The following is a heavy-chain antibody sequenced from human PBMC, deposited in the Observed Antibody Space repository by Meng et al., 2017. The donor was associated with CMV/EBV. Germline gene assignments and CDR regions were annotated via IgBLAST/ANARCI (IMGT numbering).Heavy chain of an antibody. CDR1: GFTFSSYS. Sequence: GGSLRLSCAASGFTFSSYSMNWVRQAPGKGLEWVSSISSSSSYIYYADSVKGRFTISRDNAKNSLYLQMNSLRAEDTAVYYCARRMGKGECELLGPTLEDAFDIWGQGTMVTVSS. CDR3: ARRMGKGECELLGPTLEDAFDI. D-gene: IGHD1-26*01. CDR2: ISSSSSYI. V-gene: IGHV3-21*01. J-gene: IGHJ3*02.